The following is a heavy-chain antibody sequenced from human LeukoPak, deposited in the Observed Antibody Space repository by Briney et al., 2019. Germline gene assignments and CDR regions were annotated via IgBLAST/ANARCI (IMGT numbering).Heavy chain of an antibody. CDR1: GFTFSSYA. CDR2: IKSKTDGGTT. CDR3: TTEKRLWLAPFDC. J-gene: IGHJ4*02. D-gene: IGHD6-19*01. V-gene: IGHV3-15*01. Sequence: PGGSLRLSCAASGFTFSSYAMSWARQAPGKGLEWVGRIKSKTDGGTTDYAAPVKGRFTISRDDSKNTLYLQMNSLKTEDTAVYYCTTEKRLWLAPFDCWGQGTLVTVSS.